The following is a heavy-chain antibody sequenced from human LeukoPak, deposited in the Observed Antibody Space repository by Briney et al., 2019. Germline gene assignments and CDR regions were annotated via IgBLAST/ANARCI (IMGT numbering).Heavy chain of an antibody. Sequence: SETLSLTCTVSGGSVSSAGYYWSWIRQPPGKGLEWIGYIYYSGSTNYNPSLKSRVTISVDTSKNQFSLKLSSVTAADTAVYYCATRTYYDYVWGSYRYTEFDYWGQGTLVTVSS. J-gene: IGHJ4*02. D-gene: IGHD3-16*02. CDR2: IYYSGST. CDR1: GGSVSSAGYY. CDR3: ATRTYYDYVWGSYRYTEFDY. V-gene: IGHV4-61*08.